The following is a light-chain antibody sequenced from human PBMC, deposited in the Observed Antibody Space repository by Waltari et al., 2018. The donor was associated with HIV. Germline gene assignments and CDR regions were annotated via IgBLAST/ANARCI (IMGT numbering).Light chain of an antibody. CDR3: QQYYTNPRT. V-gene: IGKV4-1*01. CDR2: WAS. CDR1: QSVLSSSNNKNY. Sequence: DTVMTQSPDSLAVSLGERATSNCRSRQSVLSSSNNKNYLAWYQQKPGQPPKLLIYWASTRESGVPDRFSGSGSWTDFTLTISSLQAEDVAVYYCQQYYTNPRTFGQGTKVEIK. J-gene: IGKJ1*01.